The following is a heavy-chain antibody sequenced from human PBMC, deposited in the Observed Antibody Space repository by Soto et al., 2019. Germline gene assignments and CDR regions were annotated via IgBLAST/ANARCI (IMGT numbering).Heavy chain of an antibody. CDR1: GGSISSSDW. CDR3: ARSQIAAAGTIFDY. Sequence: PSETLSLTCAVSGGSISSSDWWSWVRQPPGKGLEWIAEIYYSGSTNYNPSLKSRVTISVDKSKNQFSLKLSSVTAADTAVYYCARSQIAAAGTIFDYWGQGTLVTVSS. V-gene: IGHV4-4*02. D-gene: IGHD6-13*01. CDR2: IYYSGST. J-gene: IGHJ4*02.